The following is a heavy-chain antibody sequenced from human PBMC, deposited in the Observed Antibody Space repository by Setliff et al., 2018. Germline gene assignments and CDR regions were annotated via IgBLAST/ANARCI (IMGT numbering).Heavy chain of an antibody. J-gene: IGHJ5*01. V-gene: IGHV1-69*13. CDR1: GCTFNSFL. Sequence: SVKVSCKNSGCTFNSFLVPWVRQAPGQGLEWMGGIIPLFGTTKYAQKFQDRITMTADESATTAYMELTSLRAEDTAVYYCARALGGISAGGNNWLDSWGQGTLVTVSS. CDR3: ARALGGISAGGNNWLDS. CDR2: IIPLFGTT. D-gene: IGHD6-13*01.